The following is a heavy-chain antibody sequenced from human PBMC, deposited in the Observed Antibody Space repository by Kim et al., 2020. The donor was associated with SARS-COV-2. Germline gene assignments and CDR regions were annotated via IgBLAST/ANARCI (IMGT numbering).Heavy chain of an antibody. CDR2: IDPSDSYT. J-gene: IGHJ5*02. CDR3: ARDIAARPCWFDP. CDR1: GYSFTSYW. V-gene: IGHV5-10-1*01. D-gene: IGHD6-6*01. Sequence: GESLKISCKGSGYSFTSYWISWVRQMPGKGLEWMGRIDPSDSYTNYSPSFQGHVTISADKSISTAYLQWSSLKASDTAMYYCARDIAARPCWFDPWGQGTLVTVSS.